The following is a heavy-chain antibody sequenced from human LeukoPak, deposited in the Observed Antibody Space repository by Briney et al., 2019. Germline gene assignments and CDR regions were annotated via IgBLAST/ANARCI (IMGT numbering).Heavy chain of an antibody. Sequence: ASVKVSCKASGYTFTNYGISWVRQAPGQGLEWMGWISAYNGNTNYAQKLQGRVTMTTDTSTSTAYMELRSLRSDDTAVYYCARDVGSLYDFWSGYIDYWGQGTLVTVSS. V-gene: IGHV1-18*01. CDR3: ARDVGSLYDFWSGYIDY. CDR2: ISAYNGNT. J-gene: IGHJ4*02. CDR1: GYTFTNYG. D-gene: IGHD3-3*01.